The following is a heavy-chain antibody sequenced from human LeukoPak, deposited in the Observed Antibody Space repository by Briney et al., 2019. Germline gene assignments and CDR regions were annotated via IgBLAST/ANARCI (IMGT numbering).Heavy chain of an antibody. V-gene: IGHV4-34*01. Sequence: PSEALSLTCAVYGGSFRGYYWSWFHQAPAKALEWIGEIQHSGSATNYNPSVKSRVSISVDTSKNQFSLKMDSVTAADTAVYFCARGAGKKWEFGGQGTLVTVSS. CDR1: GGSFRGYY. J-gene: IGHJ4*02. D-gene: IGHD1-26*01. CDR2: IQHSGSAT. CDR3: ARGAGKKWEF.